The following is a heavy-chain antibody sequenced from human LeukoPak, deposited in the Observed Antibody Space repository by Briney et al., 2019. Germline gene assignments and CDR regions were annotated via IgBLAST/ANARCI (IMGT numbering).Heavy chain of an antibody. V-gene: IGHV4-59*08. CDR2: IYYSGST. D-gene: IGHD4-17*01. CDR1: GGSISSYY. Sequence: SETLSLTCTVSGGSISSYYWSWIRQPPGKGLEWIGYIYYSGSTNYNPSLKGRVTISVDTSKNQFSLKLSSVTAADTAVYYCAREADYGDYRYYFDYWGQGTLVTVSS. J-gene: IGHJ4*02. CDR3: AREADYGDYRYYFDY.